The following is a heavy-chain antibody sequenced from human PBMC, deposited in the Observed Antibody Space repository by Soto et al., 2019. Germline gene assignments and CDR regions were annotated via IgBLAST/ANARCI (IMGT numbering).Heavy chain of an antibody. CDR1: GFTFSSYS. CDR2: IKQNGGST. CDR3: ARVDDCTNGVCYSAMHYYYMDV. Sequence: PGGSLRLSCAASGFTFSSYSMSWVRQAPGKGLEWVSAIKQNGGSTYYVDSVKGRFTISRDNAKNSLYLQMNSLRAEDTAVYYCARVDDCTNGVCYSAMHYYYMDVWGKGTTVTVSS. D-gene: IGHD2-8*01. V-gene: IGHV3-7*01. J-gene: IGHJ6*03.